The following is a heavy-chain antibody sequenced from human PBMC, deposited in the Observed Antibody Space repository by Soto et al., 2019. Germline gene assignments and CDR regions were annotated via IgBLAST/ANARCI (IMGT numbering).Heavy chain of an antibody. V-gene: IGHV3-30-3*01. J-gene: IGHJ4*02. CDR1: GFTFSSYA. Sequence: PGGSLRLSCAASGFTFSSYAMHWVRQAPGKGLEWVAVISYDGSNKYYADSVKGRFTISRDNSKNTLYLQMNSLRAEDTAVYYCARDGIYYDSSGYWGFDYWGQGTLVPVSS. CDR3: ARDGIYYDSSGYWGFDY. D-gene: IGHD3-22*01. CDR2: ISYDGSNK.